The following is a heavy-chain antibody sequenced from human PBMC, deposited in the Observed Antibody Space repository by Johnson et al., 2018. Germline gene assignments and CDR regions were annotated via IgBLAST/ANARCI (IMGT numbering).Heavy chain of an antibody. CDR3: ARESSGVFDI. V-gene: IGHV3-30-3*01. D-gene: IGHD3-10*01. J-gene: IGHJ3*02. Sequence: VQLLESGGGVVQPGRSLRLSCAASGFTFSSYAMHWVRQAPGKGLEWVAIISYDGSNKYYADSVKGRFTISRDHSKNTLYLQMNSLRAEDTAVYYCARESSGVFDIWGQGTMVTVSS. CDR2: ISYDGSNK. CDR1: GFTFSSYA.